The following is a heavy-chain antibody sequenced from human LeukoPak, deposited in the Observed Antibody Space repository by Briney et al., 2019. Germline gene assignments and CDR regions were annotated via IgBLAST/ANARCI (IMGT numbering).Heavy chain of an antibody. D-gene: IGHD3-3*01. CDR2: ITYDGNNK. CDR1: GFTFSDYG. Sequence: PGRSLRLSCAASGFTFSDYGMHWVRQAPGKGLEWVTFITYDGNNKYYADSVKGRFTISRDNSKNTLYLQMNSLRAEDTAVYYCARHPLPTYYDFWSGYFDYWGQGTLVTVSS. J-gene: IGHJ4*02. V-gene: IGHV3-30*19. CDR3: ARHPLPTYYDFWSGYFDY.